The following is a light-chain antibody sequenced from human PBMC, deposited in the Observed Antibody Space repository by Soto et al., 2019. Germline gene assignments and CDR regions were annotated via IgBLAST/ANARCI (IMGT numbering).Light chain of an antibody. CDR3: QGWDSTTIYV. CDR2: QDS. V-gene: IGLV3-1*01. J-gene: IGLJ1*01. CDR1: KLGDKY. Sequence: SYELTQPPSVSVSPGQTASITCSGDKLGDKYACWYQQKPGQSPVLVIYQDSKRPSGIPERFSCSNSGNTATLTISGTEAIDEADYCCQGWDSTTIYVFGTGTKVTVL.